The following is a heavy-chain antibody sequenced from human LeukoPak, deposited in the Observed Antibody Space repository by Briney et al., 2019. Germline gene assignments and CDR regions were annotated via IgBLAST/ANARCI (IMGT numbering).Heavy chain of an antibody. J-gene: IGHJ4*02. D-gene: IGHD3-10*01. CDR3: APGWYYGSGSYPFDY. CDR1: GYTFTSYG. CDR2: ISAYNGNT. V-gene: IGHV1-18*01. Sequence: GASVKVSCKASGYTFTSYGISWVRQAPGQGLEWMGWISAYNGNTNYAQKLQGRVTMTTDTSTSTAYMELSSLRSEDTAVYYCAPGWYYGSGSYPFDYWGQGTLVTVSS.